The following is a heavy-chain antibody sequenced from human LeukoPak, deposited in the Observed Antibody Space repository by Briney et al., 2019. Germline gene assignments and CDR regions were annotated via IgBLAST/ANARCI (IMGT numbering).Heavy chain of an antibody. J-gene: IGHJ4*02. Sequence: GGSLRLSCAASGFTFSSYWMSWVRQAPGRGLEWVANIKQDGSEKYYVDSVKGRFTISRDNAKNSLYLQMNSLRAEDTAVYYCARDDPLRTFDYWGQGTLVTVSS. CDR3: ARDDPLRTFDY. D-gene: IGHD1-14*01. CDR1: GFTFSSYW. CDR2: IKQDGSEK. V-gene: IGHV3-7*01.